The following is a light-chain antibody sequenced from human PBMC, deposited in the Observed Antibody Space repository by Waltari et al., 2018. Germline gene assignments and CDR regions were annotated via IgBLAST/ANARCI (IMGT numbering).Light chain of an antibody. CDR2: RAS. Sequence: DIQMTQSPSSLSASVGDRVTITCRASQGISNWLAWYQQKPGKAPKLLIYRASNLEKWVPSRFSGSGSGTDFTLTISSLQHEYIATYYCQQHDNSPWTFGQGTKVEIK. J-gene: IGKJ1*01. CDR3: QQHDNSPWT. CDR1: QGISNW. V-gene: IGKV1-33*01.